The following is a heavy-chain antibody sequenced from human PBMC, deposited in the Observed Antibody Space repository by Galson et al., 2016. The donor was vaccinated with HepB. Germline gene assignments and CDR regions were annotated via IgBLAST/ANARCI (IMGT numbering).Heavy chain of an antibody. J-gene: IGHJ6*02. V-gene: IGHV3-53*01. CDR1: GVTVSSNY. CDR2: IFSGGYT. Sequence: SLRLSCAASGVTVSSNYMTWIRQAPRKGLEWVSVIFSGGYTYYSDSVKGRFTTSRDNSKNMVYLQMNGLRVEDTAKYYCAKLRDGYDWGAFDIWGLGTTVSVSS. CDR3: AKLRDGYDWGAFDI. D-gene: IGHD3-16*01.